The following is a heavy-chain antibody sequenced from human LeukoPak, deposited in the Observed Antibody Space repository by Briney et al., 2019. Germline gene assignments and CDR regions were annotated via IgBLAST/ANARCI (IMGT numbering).Heavy chain of an antibody. CDR1: GFTFSDHY. V-gene: IGHV3-72*01. Sequence: GGSLRLSCAASGFTFSDHYMDWVRQAPGKGLEWVGRIRDKANSYITEYGASVKGRFTISRDDSKSSLYVQMNSLKTEDTAVYYCARESRLAAVGIGNYYYYGMDVWGQGTTVTVSS. CDR3: ARESRLAAVGIGNYYYYGMDV. J-gene: IGHJ6*02. CDR2: IRDKANSYIT. D-gene: IGHD6-13*01.